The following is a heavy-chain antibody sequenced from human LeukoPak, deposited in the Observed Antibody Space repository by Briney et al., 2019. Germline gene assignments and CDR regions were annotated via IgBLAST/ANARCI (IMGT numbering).Heavy chain of an antibody. CDR2: IIPDSGGA. CDR1: GYTFTHYY. Sequence: ASVTVSCKTSGYTFTHYYVHWVRQAPGQGLEWMGYIIPDSGGADYDQRFQGRVTMTRDKSISTVYMELSSLRSDDTAVYYCSTEDKYCGSANCGKYWGQGPLVIVSS. J-gene: IGHJ4*02. D-gene: IGHD2-2*01. V-gene: IGHV1-2*02. CDR3: STEDKYCGSANCGKY.